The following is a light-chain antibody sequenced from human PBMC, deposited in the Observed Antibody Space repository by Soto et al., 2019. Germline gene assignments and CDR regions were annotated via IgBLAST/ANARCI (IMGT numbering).Light chain of an antibody. Sequence: EIVMTQSPATLSVSPGERATLSCRASQSVSSNLAWYSQKPGQAPRLLIYGASTRATGIPARFSCSGAGTECARPISSLQSEDVAVDDCQQCNNWPRTFGQGTKVDIK. V-gene: IGKV3-15*01. CDR1: QSVSSN. CDR2: GAS. CDR3: QQCNNWPRT. J-gene: IGKJ1*01.